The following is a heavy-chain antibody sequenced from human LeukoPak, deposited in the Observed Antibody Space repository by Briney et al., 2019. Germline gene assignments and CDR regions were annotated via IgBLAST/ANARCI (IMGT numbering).Heavy chain of an antibody. CDR1: GGSISNYY. CDR2: IYYSGST. CDR3: ARSPMSSGWYYFDY. J-gene: IGHJ4*02. D-gene: IGHD6-19*01. Sequence: PSETLSLTCTVSGGSISNYYWNWIRQPPGKGLEWIGYIYYSGSTNYNPSLKSRVTISVDTSKNQFSLKLTSVTAADTAVYYCARSPMSSGWYYFDYWGQGTLVTVSS. V-gene: IGHV4-59*01.